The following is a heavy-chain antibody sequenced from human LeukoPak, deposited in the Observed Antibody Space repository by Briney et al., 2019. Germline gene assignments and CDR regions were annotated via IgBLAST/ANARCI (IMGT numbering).Heavy chain of an antibody. J-gene: IGHJ4*02. D-gene: IGHD6-19*01. CDR3: ASGGWYRGY. CDR2: INHSGST. V-gene: IGHV4-34*01. Sequence: SETLSLTCAVYGGPFSGYYWTWIRQPPGKGLEWIGEINHSGSTNYNPSLKSRVTISVDTSKNQFSLKLSSVTAADTAVYYCASGGWYRGYWGQGTLVTVSS. CDR1: GGPFSGYY.